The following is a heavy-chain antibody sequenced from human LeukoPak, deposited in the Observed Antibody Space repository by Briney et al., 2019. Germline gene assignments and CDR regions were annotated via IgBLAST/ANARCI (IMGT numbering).Heavy chain of an antibody. CDR1: GFTFSHSA. Sequence: PGGSLRLSCAASGFTFSHSAMSWVRQAPGKGLEWVANINEDGSENHYVDSVKGRFTISSDNAKNSLYLQMNSLRAEDTAIYYCARHRCPSSWGPGTVVTVSS. CDR2: INEDGSEN. D-gene: IGHD6-13*01. CDR3: ARHRCPSS. V-gene: IGHV3-7*03. J-gene: IGHJ3*01.